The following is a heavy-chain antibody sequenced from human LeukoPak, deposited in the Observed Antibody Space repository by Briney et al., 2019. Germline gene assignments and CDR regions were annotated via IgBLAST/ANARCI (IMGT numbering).Heavy chain of an antibody. D-gene: IGHD3-10*01. Sequence: GGSLRLSCAASGFTFSSHEMNWVRQAPGKGLEWVSFISNSGRTKYYADSVKGRFTISRDNAKNSLYLQMNSLRDEDTALYYCARDGGFGFLAAFDIWGQGTMVTVSS. CDR2: ISNSGRTK. CDR3: ARDGGFGFLAAFDI. CDR1: GFTFSSHE. J-gene: IGHJ3*02. V-gene: IGHV3-48*03.